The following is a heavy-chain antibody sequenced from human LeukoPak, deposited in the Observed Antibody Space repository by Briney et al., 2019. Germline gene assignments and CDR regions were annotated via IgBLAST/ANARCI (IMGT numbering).Heavy chain of an antibody. CDR1: GFTFSSYA. CDR3: AREGDSWYGDYFDY. CDR2: ISYDGSNK. V-gene: IGHV3-30*04. J-gene: IGHJ4*02. Sequence: GGSLRLSCAASGFTFSSYAMHWVRQAPGKGLEWVAVISYDGSNKYYADSVKGRFTISRGNSKNTLCLQMNSLRAEDTAVYYCAREGDSWYGDYFDYWGQGTLVTVSS. D-gene: IGHD6-13*01.